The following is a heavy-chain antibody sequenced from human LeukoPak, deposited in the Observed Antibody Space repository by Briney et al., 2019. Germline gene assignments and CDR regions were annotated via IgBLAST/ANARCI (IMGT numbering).Heavy chain of an antibody. CDR2: INTNTGNP. J-gene: IGHJ3*02. Sequence: ASVKVSCKASGYTFTSYAMNWVRQAPGQGLEWMGWINTNTGNPTYARGFTGRFVFSLDTSVSTAYLQISSLKAEDTAVYYCAREVIVVVIAHDAFDIWGQGTMVTVSS. V-gene: IGHV7-4-1*02. CDR3: AREVIVVVIAHDAFDI. D-gene: IGHD3-22*01. CDR1: GYTFTSYA.